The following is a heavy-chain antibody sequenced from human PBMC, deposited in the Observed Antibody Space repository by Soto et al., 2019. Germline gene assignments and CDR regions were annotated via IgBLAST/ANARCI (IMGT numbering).Heavy chain of an antibody. V-gene: IGHV3-7*01. J-gene: IGHJ3*01. CDR2: IKQDGSAK. CDR1: GFTFSSFW. CDR3: VRSQSAAYHA. Sequence: EVQLVESGGGLVQPGGSLTLYCAASGFTFSSFWMTWVRQAPGKGLEWVANIKQDGSAKNYVDSVEGRFTVSRDNAKNSLYLQMNSLRVEDTAVYYCVRSQSAAYHAWGQWKMVIVSS. D-gene: IGHD3-3*01.